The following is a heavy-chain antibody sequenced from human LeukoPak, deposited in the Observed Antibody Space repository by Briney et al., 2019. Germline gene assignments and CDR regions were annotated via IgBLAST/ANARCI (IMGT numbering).Heavy chain of an antibody. D-gene: IGHD3-9*01. J-gene: IGHJ3*02. Sequence: GGFLRLSCAASGFTFSSYAMHWVRQAPGKGLEWVAVISYDGSNKYYPDSVKGRFTISRDNSKNTLYLQMNSLRAEDTAVYYCARDSQARYFEGGAFDIWGQGTMVTVSS. CDR3: ARDSQARYFEGGAFDI. V-gene: IGHV3-30*04. CDR1: GFTFSSYA. CDR2: ISYDGSNK.